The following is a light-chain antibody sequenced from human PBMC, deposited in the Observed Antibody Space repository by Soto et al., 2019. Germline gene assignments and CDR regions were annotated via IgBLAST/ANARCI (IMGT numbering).Light chain of an antibody. J-gene: IGLJ1*01. CDR2: EGT. CDR1: NSDVGGYPL. CDR3: CSYAGPRYV. V-gene: IGLV2-23*01. Sequence: QSVLTQPASVSGSPGQSITISCTGTNSDVGGYPLVSWYQQYPGKAPKLIIYEGTKRPSGVSNRFSGSKSGNTASLTISGLQAEDEADYYCCSYAGPRYVFGTGTKVTVL.